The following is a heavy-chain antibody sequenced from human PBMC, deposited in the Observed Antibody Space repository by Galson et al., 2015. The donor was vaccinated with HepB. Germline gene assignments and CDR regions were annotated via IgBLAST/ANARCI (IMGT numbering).Heavy chain of an antibody. J-gene: IGHJ1*01. CDR2: ISGSGGST. D-gene: IGHD3-22*01. Sequence: SLRLSCAASGFTFSSYAMSWVRQAPGKGLEWVSAISGSGGSTYYADSVKGRFTISRDNSKNTLYLQMNSLRAEDTAVYYCAKKGLGYYDSSGYGPGYFQHWGQGTLVTVSS. V-gene: IGHV3-23*01. CDR3: AKKGLGYYDSSGYGPGYFQH. CDR1: GFTFSSYA.